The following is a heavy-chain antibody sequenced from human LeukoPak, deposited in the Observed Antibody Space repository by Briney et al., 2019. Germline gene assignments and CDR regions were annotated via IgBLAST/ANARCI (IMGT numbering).Heavy chain of an antibody. CDR3: AREKDQGFGWIQLWDSSYFDY. CDR2: IKQDGSEK. V-gene: IGHV3-7*01. Sequence: PGGSLRLSCAASGFTFSSYWMSWVRQAPGKGLEWVANIKQDGSEKYYVDSVKGRFTISRDNAKNSLYLQMNSLRAEDTAVYYCAREKDQGFGWIQLWDSSYFDYWGQGTLVTVSS. J-gene: IGHJ4*02. CDR1: GFTFSSYW. D-gene: IGHD5-18*01.